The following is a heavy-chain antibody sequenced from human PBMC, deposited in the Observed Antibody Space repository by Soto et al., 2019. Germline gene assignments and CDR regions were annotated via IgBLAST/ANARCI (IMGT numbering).Heavy chain of an antibody. Sequence: QVQLVESGGGVVQPGRSLRLSCAASGFTFSSYGMRWVRQAPGKGLEWVAVISYDGSNKYYADSVKGRFTISRDNSKNTLYLQMNSLRAEDTAVYYCARGYSSGWYYFDYWGQGTLVTVSS. CDR2: ISYDGSNK. V-gene: IGHV3-30*03. J-gene: IGHJ4*02. CDR1: GFTFSSYG. D-gene: IGHD6-19*01. CDR3: ARGYSSGWYYFDY.